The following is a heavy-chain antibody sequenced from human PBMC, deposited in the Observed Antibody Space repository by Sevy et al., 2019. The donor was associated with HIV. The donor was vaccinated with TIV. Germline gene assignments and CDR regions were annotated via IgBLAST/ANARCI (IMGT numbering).Heavy chain of an antibody. Sequence: GGSLRLSCAASGFTFSSSAMTWVRQAPGKGLEWVSSISGSGSSTYYAYSVKGRFTISRDNSKNTLYLHMNSLRAEDTALYYCAKFAGDFPHFDFWGQGTLVTVSS. CDR2: ISGSGSST. J-gene: IGHJ4*02. CDR1: GFTFSSSA. CDR3: AKFAGDFPHFDF. V-gene: IGHV3-23*01. D-gene: IGHD7-27*01.